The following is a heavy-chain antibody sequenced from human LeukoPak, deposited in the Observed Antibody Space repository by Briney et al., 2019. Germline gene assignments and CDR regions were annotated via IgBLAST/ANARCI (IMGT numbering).Heavy chain of an antibody. Sequence: GGSLRLSCAASGFTFSSYAMHWVRQAPGKGLEWVAVISYDGSNKYYADSVRGRFTISRDNSKNTLYLQVNSPRAEDTAVYYCARGHSGYDSSPYFDYWGQGTLVTVSS. CDR2: ISYDGSNK. D-gene: IGHD5-12*01. CDR1: GFTFSSYA. CDR3: ARGHSGYDSSPYFDY. J-gene: IGHJ4*02. V-gene: IGHV3-30*04.